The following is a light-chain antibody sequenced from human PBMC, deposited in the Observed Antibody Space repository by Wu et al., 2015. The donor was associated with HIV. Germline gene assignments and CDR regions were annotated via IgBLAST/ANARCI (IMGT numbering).Light chain of an antibody. Sequence: ASVGDRVTVTCRASQDISNYLAWYQQEPGKAPKLLIYGASTLQSGVPSRFSGSGSGTDFTLTINSLQPEDFATYYCLQFKIHPRNFGQGTKLEIK. CDR2: GAS. CDR1: QDISNY. J-gene: IGKJ2*01. CDR3: LQFKIHPRN. V-gene: IGKV1-9*01.